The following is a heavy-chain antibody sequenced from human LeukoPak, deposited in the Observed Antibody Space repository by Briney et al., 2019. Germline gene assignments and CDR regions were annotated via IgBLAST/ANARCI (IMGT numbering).Heavy chain of an antibody. CDR3: AHHYDSSGYYSLYGDAFDI. Sequence: SETLSLTCTVSGVSISSYYWSWLRQAPGKGLEWIGYIYYSGSTNYNPSLKSRVTISVDTSKNQFSLKLSSVTAADTAVYYCAHHYDSSGYYSLYGDAFDIWGQGTMVTVSS. CDR1: GVSISSYY. CDR2: IYYSGST. V-gene: IGHV4-59*01. D-gene: IGHD3-22*01. J-gene: IGHJ3*02.